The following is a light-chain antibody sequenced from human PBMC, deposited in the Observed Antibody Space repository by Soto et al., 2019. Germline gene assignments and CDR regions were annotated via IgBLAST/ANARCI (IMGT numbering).Light chain of an antibody. CDR3: QHRNSWPGT. CDR1: QSVRTY. CDR2: DAS. Sequence: PGERATLSCRASQSVRTYLAWYQQRPSQAPRLLIYDASNGATGIPARFSGSGSGTDFTLTISSLEPEDFAVYYCQHRNSWPGTFGQGTNLEIK. V-gene: IGKV3-11*01. J-gene: IGKJ2*02.